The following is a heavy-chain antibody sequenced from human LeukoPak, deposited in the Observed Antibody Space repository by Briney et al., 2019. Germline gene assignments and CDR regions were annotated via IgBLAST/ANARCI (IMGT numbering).Heavy chain of an antibody. Sequence: GGSLRLSCAASGFTFSSHAMSWVRQAPGKGLEWVSGISFSGGTTYYADSVKGRFTISRDNSKNTLYLQMNSLRAEDTAVYYCAELGITMIGGVWGKGTTVTISS. CDR3: AELGITMIGGV. CDR2: ISFSGGTT. CDR1: GFTFSSHA. D-gene: IGHD3-10*02. V-gene: IGHV3-23*01. J-gene: IGHJ6*04.